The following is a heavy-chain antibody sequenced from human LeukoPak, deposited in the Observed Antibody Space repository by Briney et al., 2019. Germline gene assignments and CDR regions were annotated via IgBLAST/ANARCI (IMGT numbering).Heavy chain of an antibody. CDR2: ISYDGSQK. V-gene: IGHV3-30*03. CDR3: ARVWKGAFDI. CDR1: GFDFSAFG. Sequence: GGSLRLSCAASGFDFSAFGMNWVRQAPGKGLEWVAVISYDGSQKYYADSVKGRFTISRDNSKNTLYLQMNSLRAEDTAVYYCARVWKGAFDIWGQGTMVTVSS. J-gene: IGHJ3*02. D-gene: IGHD3-3*01.